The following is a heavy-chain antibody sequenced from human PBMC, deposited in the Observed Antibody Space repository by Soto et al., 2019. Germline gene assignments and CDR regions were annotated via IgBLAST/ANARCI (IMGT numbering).Heavy chain of an antibody. Sequence: ASVKVSCKASGYSFTSYGRSWVRQAPGQGLEWMGGIIPIFGTANYAQKFQGRVTITADESTSTAYMELSSLRSEDTAVYYCARGGDSGSYYVLGNWFDPWGQGTLVTVSS. J-gene: IGHJ5*02. V-gene: IGHV1-69*13. D-gene: IGHD1-26*01. CDR2: IIPIFGTA. CDR1: GYSFTSYG. CDR3: ARGGDSGSYYVLGNWFDP.